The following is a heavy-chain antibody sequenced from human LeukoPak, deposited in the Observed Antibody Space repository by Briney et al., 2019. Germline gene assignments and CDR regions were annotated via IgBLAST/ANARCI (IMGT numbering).Heavy chain of an antibody. Sequence: PGRSLRLSCAASGFTFSNYGMYWVRQAPGKGLEWVAVISSDGSNKYYGDSVKGRFTISRDNSKDTLCLQMNSLRAEDTAVFYCAKDPIAVAGNNYYRMDVWGQGTTVTVSS. CDR2: ISSDGSNK. D-gene: IGHD6-19*01. CDR3: AKDPIAVAGNNYYRMDV. CDR1: GFTFSNYG. J-gene: IGHJ6*02. V-gene: IGHV3-30*18.